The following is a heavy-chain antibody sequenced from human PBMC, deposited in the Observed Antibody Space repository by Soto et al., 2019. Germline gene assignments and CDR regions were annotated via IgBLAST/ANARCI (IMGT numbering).Heavy chain of an antibody. J-gene: IGHJ4*01. D-gene: IGHD3-10*02. Sequence: PETLSLTCTVSGGSLSSGSYYWSWIRQPPGKGLEWIGYIYYSGSTNYNPSLKSRVTISVDTSKNQFSLKLSSVTAADTAVYFCGRGGHRYVADYRGQGTLVPGSS. CDR1: GGSLSSGSYY. CDR3: GRGGHRYVADY. V-gene: IGHV4-61*01. CDR2: IYYSGST.